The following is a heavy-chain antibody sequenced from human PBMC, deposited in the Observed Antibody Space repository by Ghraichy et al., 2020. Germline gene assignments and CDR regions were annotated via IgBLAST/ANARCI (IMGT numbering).Heavy chain of an antibody. Sequence: GGLRLSCAASGFTFSSYSMNWVRQAPGKGLEWVSSISSSSSYIYYADSVKGRFTISRDNAKNSLYQQMNSLRAEDTAVYYCARDKGLWPDYYYGMDVWGQGTTVTVSS. J-gene: IGHJ6*02. CDR1: GFTFSSYS. D-gene: IGHD2-21*01. V-gene: IGHV3-21*01. CDR3: ARDKGLWPDYYYGMDV. CDR2: ISSSSSYI.